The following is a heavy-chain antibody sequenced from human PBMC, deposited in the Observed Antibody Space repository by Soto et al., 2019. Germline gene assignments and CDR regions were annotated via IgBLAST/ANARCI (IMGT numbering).Heavy chain of an antibody. CDR2: ISGPSIYI. CDR1: GFTFSGYS. V-gene: IGHV3-21*01. D-gene: IGHD3-10*01. J-gene: IGHJ6*02. Sequence: EVQLVESGGGLVKPGGSLRLSCVASGFTFSGYSINWVRQAPGKGLEWVSYISGPSIYIYYADSVKGRFTISRDNAKSAVYLQMNSLRAEDTAVYYCARGFRNWFNVWGQGTSVSLSS. CDR3: ARGFRNWFNV.